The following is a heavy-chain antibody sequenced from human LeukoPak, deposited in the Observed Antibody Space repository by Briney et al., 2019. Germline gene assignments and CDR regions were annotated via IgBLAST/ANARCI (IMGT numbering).Heavy chain of an antibody. CDR3: VRHGSYCGGDCYFDY. Sequence: SETLPLTFSVSGGSISRGSYYWGWIRQSPGEGLGWIGGIYYGGSTYYNTSLKSRVTISVDTSKNQFSLKLTSVTAADTAVYYCVRHGSYCGGDCYFDYWGQGTLVTVSS. D-gene: IGHD2-21*02. J-gene: IGHJ4*02. V-gene: IGHV4-39*01. CDR1: GGSISRGSYY. CDR2: IYYGGST.